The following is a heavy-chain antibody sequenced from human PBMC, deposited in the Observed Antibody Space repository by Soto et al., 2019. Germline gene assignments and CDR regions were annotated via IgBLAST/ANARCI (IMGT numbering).Heavy chain of an antibody. Sequence: QVQLQESGPGLVEPSETLSLTCTVSGASISSYFWTWIRQPAGKGLDWIVRMSTTGTHNYNPSLKSRVTMSVDTSKNHFSLNLSSVTAADTAVYSCAREAGPDRWFDPWGEGTLVTVSA. J-gene: IGHJ5*02. CDR1: GASISSYF. CDR2: MSTTGTH. CDR3: AREAGPDRWFDP. D-gene: IGHD6-19*01. V-gene: IGHV4-4*07.